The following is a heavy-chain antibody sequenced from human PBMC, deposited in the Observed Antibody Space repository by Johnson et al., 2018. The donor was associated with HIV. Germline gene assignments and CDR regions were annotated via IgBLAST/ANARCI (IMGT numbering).Heavy chain of an antibody. CDR3: AKGLMRGAFDM. CDR1: GFTFSSYD. J-gene: IGHJ3*02. D-gene: IGHD2-8*01. V-gene: IGHV3-74*03. CDR2: IYNDGSST. Sequence: VQLVESGGGLVQPGGSLRLSCAASGFTFSSYDMHWVRQVPGTRPVWVARIYNDGSSTTYADSVRGRFTISRDNAKYTVDLQMNSLRVEDTAVYYCAKGLMRGAFDMWGQGTMVTVSS.